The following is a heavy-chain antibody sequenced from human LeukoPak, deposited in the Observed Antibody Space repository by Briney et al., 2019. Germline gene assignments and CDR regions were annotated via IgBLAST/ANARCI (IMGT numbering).Heavy chain of an antibody. V-gene: IGHV3-21*04. Sequence: GGSLRLSCAASGFTFSSCSMNWVRQAPGKGLEWVSSISSSSSYIYYADSVKGRSTISRDNAKNSLYLQMNSLRAEDTAVYYCAREACSGGSCYSGYWSQGTLVTVSS. CDR1: GFTFSSCS. J-gene: IGHJ4*02. CDR2: ISSSSSYI. CDR3: AREACSGGSCYSGY. D-gene: IGHD2-15*01.